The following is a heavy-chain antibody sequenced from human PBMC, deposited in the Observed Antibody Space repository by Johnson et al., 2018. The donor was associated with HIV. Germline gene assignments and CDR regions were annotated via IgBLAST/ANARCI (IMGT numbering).Heavy chain of an antibody. CDR3: ARDRGWELLLGAFDI. Sequence: QVQLVESGGGVVQPGRSLRLSCAASGFTFSSYAMHWVRQAPGKGLEWVAVISDDGGSKYYGDSVKGRFTISRDNSKNTVYLQMNSLRAEDTAVYYCARDRGWELLLGAFDIWGQGTMVTVSS. CDR1: GFTFSSYA. CDR2: ISDDGGSK. D-gene: IGHD1-26*01. J-gene: IGHJ3*02. V-gene: IGHV3-30*04.